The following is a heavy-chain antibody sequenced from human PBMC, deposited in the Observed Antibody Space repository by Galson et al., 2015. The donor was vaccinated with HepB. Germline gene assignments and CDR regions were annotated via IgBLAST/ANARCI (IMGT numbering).Heavy chain of an antibody. V-gene: IGHV1-2*04. Sequence: SVKVSCKASGYTFTGYYMHWVRQAPGQGLEWMGWINPNSGGTNYAQNFQGWVTMTRDTSISTAYMELSRLRYDDTAVYYCARGYPGNCASTTCPAPFDYWGQGTLVAVSS. D-gene: IGHD3-16*01. J-gene: IGHJ4*02. CDR1: GYTFTGYY. CDR3: ARGYPGNCASTTCPAPFDY. CDR2: INPNSGGT.